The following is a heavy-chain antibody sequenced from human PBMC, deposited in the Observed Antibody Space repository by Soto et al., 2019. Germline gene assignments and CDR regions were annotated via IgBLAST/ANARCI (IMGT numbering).Heavy chain of an antibody. J-gene: IGHJ4*02. D-gene: IGHD6-19*01. CDR1: GFTFTSSS. V-gene: IGHV1-58*01. Sequence: SVKVCCKASGFTFTSSSVQWVRQARGQRLEWIGWIVVGSGNTNYAQKFQERVTITRDMSTSTAYMELNSLRAEDTAVYYCAKDPGGQAVALDYWGQGTLVTVSS. CDR3: AKDPGGQAVALDY. CDR2: IVVGSGNT.